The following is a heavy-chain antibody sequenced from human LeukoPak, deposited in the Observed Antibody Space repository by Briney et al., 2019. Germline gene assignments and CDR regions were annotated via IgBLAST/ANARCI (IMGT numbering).Heavy chain of an antibody. J-gene: IGHJ5*02. CDR1: SRLMSIYY. Sequence: AETLSLPCTVSSRLMSIYYGRWVPQPAGKGLEWMRRIHITGSTNYNPSLKSRVTTSVDTSKNQFFLKFNSVTAADTARYYLSGSDYYDSSGYPTHLNWFDPWGQGTLVTVSS. V-gene: IGHV4-4*07. CDR3: SGSDYYDSSGYPTHLNWFDP. D-gene: IGHD3-22*01. CDR2: IHITGST.